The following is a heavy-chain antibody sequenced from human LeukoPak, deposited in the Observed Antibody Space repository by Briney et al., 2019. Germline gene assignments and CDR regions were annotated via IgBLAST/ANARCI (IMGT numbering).Heavy chain of an antibody. Sequence: SETLSLTCSVSGDSIRNNYWSWIRQPPGQGLEWIGYIYSRGSTTYNPSLKSRITISVDTSKNQFSLNLSSVTAADTAVYYCARRGGRTRGFWYFDLWGRGTLVTVSS. D-gene: IGHD3-16*01. CDR1: GDSIRNNY. CDR2: IYSRGST. J-gene: IGHJ2*01. V-gene: IGHV4-59*01. CDR3: ARRGGRTRGFWYFDL.